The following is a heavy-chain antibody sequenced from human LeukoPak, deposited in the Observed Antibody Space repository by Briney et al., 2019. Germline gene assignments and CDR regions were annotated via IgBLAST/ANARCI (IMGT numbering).Heavy chain of an antibody. CDR2: IYYSGST. Sequence: NPSETLSLTCTVSSGSINNYYWSWIRQPPGKGLEWIGYIYYSGSTKYNPSLKSRVTISVDTSKNQFSLRLNSVTAADTALYYCTRVDRHGYSDYWGQGTLVTVSS. J-gene: IGHJ4*02. D-gene: IGHD5-24*01. CDR3: TRVDRHGYSDY. CDR1: SGSINNYY. V-gene: IGHV4-59*01.